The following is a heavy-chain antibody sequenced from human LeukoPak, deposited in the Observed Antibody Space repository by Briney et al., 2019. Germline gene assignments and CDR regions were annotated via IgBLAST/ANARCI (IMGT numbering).Heavy chain of an antibody. J-gene: IGHJ4*02. V-gene: IGHV4-59*01. CDR3: ARESGSGTYIVY. CDR1: GGSISSYY. Sequence: SETLSLTCTVSGGSISSYYWSWIRQPPGKGLEWIGHIYYSGSANHNPSLKSRVTISLDTSKNQFSLRLTSVTAADTAVYYCARESGSGTYIVYWGQGTLVTVPS. CDR2: IYYSGSA. D-gene: IGHD3-10*01.